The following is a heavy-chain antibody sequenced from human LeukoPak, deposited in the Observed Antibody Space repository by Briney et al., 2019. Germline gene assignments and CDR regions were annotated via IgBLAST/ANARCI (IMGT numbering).Heavy chain of an antibody. J-gene: IGHJ4*02. V-gene: IGHV7-4-1*02. CDR1: GGTFSSYA. CDR3: ARGGYSRGQGSPFDY. Sequence: ASVKVSCKASGGTFSSYAISWVRQAPGQGLECMGWINTKTGNPTYAQGFAGHFVFSLEASVDTTYLEINSLRTGDTAVYYCARGGYSRGQGSPFDYWGQGALVTVSS. CDR2: INTKTGNP. D-gene: IGHD3-22*01.